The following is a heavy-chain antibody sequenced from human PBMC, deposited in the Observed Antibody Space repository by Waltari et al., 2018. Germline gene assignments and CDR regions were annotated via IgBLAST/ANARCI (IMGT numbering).Heavy chain of an antibody. V-gene: IGHV5-51*01. CDR2: IYPGDSDT. Sequence: EVQLVQSGAAVKKPGESLRISCKGYGYNFNTYWIAWVRQMPGKGLEWMGIIYPGDSDTRYSPSFQGQVTISADKSISTAFLRWSSLKASDTAIYYCARASLVGATKNFLDYWGQGTLVTLSS. CDR1: GYNFNTYW. CDR3: ARASLVGATKNFLDY. J-gene: IGHJ4*02. D-gene: IGHD1-26*01.